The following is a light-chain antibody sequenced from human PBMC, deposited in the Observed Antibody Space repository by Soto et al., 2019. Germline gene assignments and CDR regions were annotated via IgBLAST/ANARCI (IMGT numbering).Light chain of an antibody. V-gene: IGKV1-9*01. CDR1: QGISRF. CDR3: QQLSGYPWR. CDR2: AES. J-gene: IGKJ1*01. Sequence: DIQLTKSPSFVSASVGDRVTFTCRASQGISRFLTWYQHTQGKAPKLLIYAESTLESGVPSRFSGSGSGTEFTLTISSLQTEDFATYYCQQLSGYPWRFGQGTKVEIK.